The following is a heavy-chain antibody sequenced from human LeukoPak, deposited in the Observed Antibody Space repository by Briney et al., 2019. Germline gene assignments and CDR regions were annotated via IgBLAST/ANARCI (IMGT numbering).Heavy chain of an antibody. CDR1: GGSISSSSYY. CDR2: IYYSGST. D-gene: IGHD6-19*01. CDR3: ARRGPRHSSGWSPFDY. J-gene: IGHJ4*02. Sequence: SETLSLTCTVSGGSISSSSYYWGWIRQPPGKGLEWIGSIYYSGSTYYSPSLKSRVTISVDTSKNQFSLKLSSVTAADTAVYYCARRGPRHSSGWSPFDYWGQGTLVTVSS. V-gene: IGHV4-39*01.